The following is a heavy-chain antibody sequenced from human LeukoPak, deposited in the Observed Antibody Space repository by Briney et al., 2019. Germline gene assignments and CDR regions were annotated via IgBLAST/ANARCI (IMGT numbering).Heavy chain of an antibody. CDR2: IYSGGDT. J-gene: IGHJ4*02. D-gene: IGHD6-25*01. CDR1: GLTVTSNY. CDR3: ARPGYSTGAFDY. V-gene: IGHV3-53*01. Sequence: GGSLRLSCAASGLTVTSNYMSWIRQAPGKGLEWVSVIYSGGDTYYADSVKGRFTISRDISKNTLYLQMNSLRAEDTAVYYCARPGYSTGAFDYWGQGTLVTVSS.